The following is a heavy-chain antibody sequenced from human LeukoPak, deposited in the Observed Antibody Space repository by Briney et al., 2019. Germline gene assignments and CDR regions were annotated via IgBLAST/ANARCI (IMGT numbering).Heavy chain of an antibody. CDR2: IYTSGST. Sequence: PSETLSLTCTVSGGSISSYYWSWIRQPPGKGLEWIGYIYTSGSTNYNPSLKSRVTISVDTSKNQFSLKLSSVTAADTAVYYCARRGEGIFGVVYPVFYFDLWGRGTLVTVSS. CDR1: GGSISSYY. D-gene: IGHD3-3*01. J-gene: IGHJ2*01. V-gene: IGHV4-4*09. CDR3: ARRGEGIFGVVYPVFYFDL.